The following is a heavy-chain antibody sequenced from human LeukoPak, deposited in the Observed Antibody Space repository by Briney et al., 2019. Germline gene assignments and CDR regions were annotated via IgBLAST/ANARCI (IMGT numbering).Heavy chain of an antibody. V-gene: IGHV1-18*04. D-gene: IGHD3-16*01. Sequence: RASVKVSCKASGYTFTSYGISWVRQAPGQGLEWMGWIIAYNGNTNYAQKLQGRVTMTTDTSTSTAYMELRSLRSDDTAVYYCASSRAGGYFDYWGQGTLVTASS. CDR2: IIAYNGNT. J-gene: IGHJ4*02. CDR3: ASSRAGGYFDY. CDR1: GYTFTSYG.